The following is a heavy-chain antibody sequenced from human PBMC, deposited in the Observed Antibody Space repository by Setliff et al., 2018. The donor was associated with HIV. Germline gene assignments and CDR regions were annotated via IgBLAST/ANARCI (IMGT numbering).Heavy chain of an antibody. J-gene: IGHJ4*02. CDR1: GESFSGYF. D-gene: IGHD3-3*01. CDR2: INHSGST. Sequence: PSETLSLTCAVYGESFSGYFWSWFRQPPGEGLEWIGEINHSGSTIYNPSLKSRVTISVDTSKNQFSLRLSSVTAADTAVYYCARSLETTIFGVVTYFDYWGQGTLVTVSS. V-gene: IGHV4-34*01. CDR3: ARSLETTIFGVVTYFDY.